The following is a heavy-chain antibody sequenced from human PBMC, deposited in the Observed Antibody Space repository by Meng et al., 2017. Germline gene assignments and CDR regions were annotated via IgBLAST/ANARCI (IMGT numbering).Heavy chain of an antibody. CDR1: GGSISSGSYY. Sequence: SETLSLTCTVSGGSISSGSYYWSWSRQPAGKGLEWIGRIYTSGSTNYNPSLKSRVTISVDTSKNQFSLKLSSVTAADTAVYYCARDIAVKYYYGSGSYSDYYAMDVWGQGTTVTVSS. V-gene: IGHV4-61*02. CDR3: ARDIAVKYYYGSGSYSDYYAMDV. J-gene: IGHJ6*02. D-gene: IGHD3-10*01. CDR2: IYTSGST.